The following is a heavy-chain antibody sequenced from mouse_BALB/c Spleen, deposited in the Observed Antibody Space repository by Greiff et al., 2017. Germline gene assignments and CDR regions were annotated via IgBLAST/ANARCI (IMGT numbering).Heavy chain of an antibody. Sequence: EVQLQESGPSLVKPSQTLSLTCSVTGDSITSGYWNWIRKFPGNKLEYMGYISYSGSTYYNPSLKSRISITRDTSKNQYYLQLNSVTTEDTATYYCATPLYYYGSSFYAMDYWGQGTSVTVSS. D-gene: IGHD1-1*01. CDR2: ISYSGST. CDR1: GDSITSGY. J-gene: IGHJ4*01. CDR3: ATPLYYYGSSFYAMDY. V-gene: IGHV3-8*02.